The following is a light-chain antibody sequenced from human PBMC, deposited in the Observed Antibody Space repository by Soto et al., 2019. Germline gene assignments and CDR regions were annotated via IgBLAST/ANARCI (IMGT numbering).Light chain of an antibody. Sequence: QSALTQPASVSGSPGQSITISCTGTGSDVGYYNYVSWYQHHPGKAPKLMIYEVSNRPSGVSNRFSGSKSGDTASLTISGLQAEDEADYYCSSYTSSSTLVFGGGTKVTVL. CDR2: EVS. CDR3: SSYTSSSTLV. J-gene: IGLJ2*01. V-gene: IGLV2-14*01. CDR1: GSDVGYYNY.